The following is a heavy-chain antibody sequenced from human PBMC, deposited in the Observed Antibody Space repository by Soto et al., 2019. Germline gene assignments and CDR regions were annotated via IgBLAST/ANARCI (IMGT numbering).Heavy chain of an antibody. V-gene: IGHV2-5*02. CDR1: GFSLSTSGVG. J-gene: IGHJ5*02. CDR3: AHALGPVFVEGDWFDP. Sequence: QITLKESGPTLVKPTQTLTLTCTFSGFSLSTSGVGVGWIRQPPGKALEWLALIYWDDDKRYSPSLKSRLTITKDTSKNQVVLTMTNMDPVDTATYCCAHALGPVFVEGDWFDPWGQGSLVTVSS. D-gene: IGHD3-16*02. CDR2: IYWDDDK.